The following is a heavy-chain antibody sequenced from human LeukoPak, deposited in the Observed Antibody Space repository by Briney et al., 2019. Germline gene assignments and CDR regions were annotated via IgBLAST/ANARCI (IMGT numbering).Heavy chain of an antibody. D-gene: IGHD3-3*01. CDR3: ARGLEWLTRRHTWFDP. V-gene: IGHV1-18*01. J-gene: IGHJ5*02. CDR2: ISAYNGNT. CDR1: SYTFTNYA. Sequence: GASVKVSCKASSYTFTNYAFTWVRQAPGQGLEWMGWISAYNGNTNYAQKLQGRVTMTTDTSTSTAYMGLRSLRSDDTAVYYCARGLEWLTRRHTWFDPWGQGTLVTVSS.